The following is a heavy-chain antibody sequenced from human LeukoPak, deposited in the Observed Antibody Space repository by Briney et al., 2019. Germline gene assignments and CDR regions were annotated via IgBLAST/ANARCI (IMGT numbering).Heavy chain of an antibody. V-gene: IGHV4-59*01. D-gene: IGHD3-22*01. CDR3: ATAWDSSGYYFTFDY. J-gene: IGHJ4*02. CDR1: GGSISSYY. CDR2: IYYSGST. Sequence: PSETLSLTCTVSGGSISSYYWSWIRQLPGKGLEWIGYIYYSGSTNYNPSLKSRVTISVDTSKNQFSLKLSSVTAADTAVYYCATAWDSSGYYFTFDYWGQGTLVTVSS.